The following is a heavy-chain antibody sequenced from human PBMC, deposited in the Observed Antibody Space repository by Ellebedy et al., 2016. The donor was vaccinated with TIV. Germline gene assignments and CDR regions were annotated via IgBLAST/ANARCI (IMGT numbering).Heavy chain of an antibody. CDR1: GFTFSSYS. Sequence: GGSLRLSCAASGFTFSSYSMNWVRQAPGKGLEWVSYISSSSSTIYSADSVKGRFTISRDNAKNSLYLQMNSLRDEDTAVYYCATSTVARGGYSDYWGQGTLVTVSS. D-gene: IGHD3-10*01. CDR2: ISSSSSTI. V-gene: IGHV3-48*02. CDR3: ATSTVARGGYSDY. J-gene: IGHJ4*02.